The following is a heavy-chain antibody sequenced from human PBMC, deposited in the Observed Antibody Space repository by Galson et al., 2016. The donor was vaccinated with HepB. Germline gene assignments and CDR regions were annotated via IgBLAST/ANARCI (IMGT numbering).Heavy chain of an antibody. D-gene: IGHD2-15*01. Sequence: TLSLTCAVYGGSFSGYYWSWIRKPPGKGLGWMWEINHSGSTNYNPSLKRRISISVDTSKTQFSLKLTSVTAADTAVYYCSSGRPEGCGSGTCYLGAFDLWGQGTLVTVSS. CDR2: INHSGST. CDR3: SSGRPEGCGSGTCYLGAFDL. CDR1: GGSFSGYY. V-gene: IGHV4-34*09. J-gene: IGHJ3*01.